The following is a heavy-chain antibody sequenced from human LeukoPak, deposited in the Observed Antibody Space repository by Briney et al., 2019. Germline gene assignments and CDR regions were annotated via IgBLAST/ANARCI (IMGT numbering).Heavy chain of an antibody. V-gene: IGHV4-39*07. CDR3: ARDRTTVTTHGAFDI. CDR1: GGSISISSYN. D-gene: IGHD4-17*01. J-gene: IGHJ3*02. CDR2: IYYSGSA. Sequence: SETLSLTCTVSGGSISISSYNWGWVRQPPAKGLEWIGSIYYSGSAFYNASLKSRVTISVDTSKNQFSLKLRSVTAADTAVYYCARDRTTVTTHGAFDIWGQGTMVTVSS.